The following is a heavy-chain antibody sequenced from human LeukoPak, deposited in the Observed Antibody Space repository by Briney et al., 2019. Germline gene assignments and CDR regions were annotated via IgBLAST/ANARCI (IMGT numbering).Heavy chain of an antibody. V-gene: IGHV4-34*01. D-gene: IGHD3-3*01. CDR2: IDHSGRT. Sequence: SETLSLTCAVYGGSFSGYYWSWIRQPPGKGLEWIGEIDHSGRTNSNASLKSRVTLSVDMSKNQFSLKLSSVTAADTAVYYCARDRSDFWSGYYYGMDVWGQGTTVTVSS. CDR3: ARDRSDFWSGYYYGMDV. J-gene: IGHJ6*02. CDR1: GGSFSGYY.